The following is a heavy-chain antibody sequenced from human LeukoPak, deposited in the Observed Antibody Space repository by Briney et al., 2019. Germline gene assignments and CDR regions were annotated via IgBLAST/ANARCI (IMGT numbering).Heavy chain of an antibody. V-gene: IGHV3-21*01. CDR2: ISSSSSSI. CDR3: ARENFYESSGYHPPFDC. D-gene: IGHD3-22*01. CDR1: GFTFSSYS. J-gene: IGHJ4*02. Sequence: PGGSLRLSCAASGFTFSSYSMNWVRQAPGKGLEWVSSISSSSSSIYYADSMKGRFTISRDNAKNSLFLQMNSLRAEDTAVYYCARENFYESSGYHPPFDCWGQGTLVTVSS.